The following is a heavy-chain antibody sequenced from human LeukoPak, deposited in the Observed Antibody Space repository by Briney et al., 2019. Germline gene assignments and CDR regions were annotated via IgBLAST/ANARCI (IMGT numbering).Heavy chain of an antibody. CDR1: GFPFSTYD. J-gene: IGHJ4*02. V-gene: IGHV3-30*18. CDR2: ISSDGYRT. Sequence: PRRSLRLSCAASGFPFSTYDMHWVRQAPDKGLQWVAVISSDGYRTDYPDSVRGRFTISRDNFKNTVDLQMISVTAEDTAMYFCAKGLGTGSVLARPLHYWGQGTLVTVSS. CDR3: AKGLGTGSVLARPLHY. D-gene: IGHD3-10*01.